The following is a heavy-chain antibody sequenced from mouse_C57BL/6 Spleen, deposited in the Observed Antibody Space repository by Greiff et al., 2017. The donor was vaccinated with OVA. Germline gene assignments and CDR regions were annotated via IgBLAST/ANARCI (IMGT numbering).Heavy chain of an antibody. Sequence: VQLQQSGPELVKPGASVKIPCKASGYTFTDYNMDWVKQSHGKSLEWIGDINPNNGGTIYNQKFKGKATLTVDKSSSTAYMELRSLTSEDTAVYYCARDTTVVERYFDVWGTGTTVTVSS. CDR2: INPNNGGT. D-gene: IGHD1-1*01. CDR1: GYTFTDYN. V-gene: IGHV1-18*01. CDR3: ARDTTVVERYFDV. J-gene: IGHJ1*03.